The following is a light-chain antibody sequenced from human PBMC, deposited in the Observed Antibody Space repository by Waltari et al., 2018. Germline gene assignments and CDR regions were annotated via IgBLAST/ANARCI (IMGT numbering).Light chain of an antibody. CDR1: QTIPRY. J-gene: IGKJ4*01. CDR3: QQSTSIPLT. Sequence: DIQMTQSPSSLSASVGDRVTITCRASQTIPRYLNWYQQKPGKAPKLLIYGISNLHRGVPSRFSGSGSGTDFTLTISSLQPEDFATYYCQQSTSIPLTFGGGTKVDIK. CDR2: GIS. V-gene: IGKV1-39*01.